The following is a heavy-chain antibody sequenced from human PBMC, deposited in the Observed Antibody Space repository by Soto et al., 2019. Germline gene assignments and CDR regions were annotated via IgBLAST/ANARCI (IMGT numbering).Heavy chain of an antibody. CDR1: GFTFSSYG. D-gene: IGHD3-16*02. CDR2: ISYDGSNK. J-gene: IGHJ6*02. V-gene: IGHV3-30*18. Sequence: GGSLRLSCAASGFTFSSYGMHWVRQAPGKGLEWVAVISYDGSNKYYAASVKGRFTISRDNSKNTLYLQMNSLRAEDTAVYYCAKPVRLGELSLYNYYYGMDVWGQGTTVTVSS. CDR3: AKPVRLGELSLYNYYYGMDV.